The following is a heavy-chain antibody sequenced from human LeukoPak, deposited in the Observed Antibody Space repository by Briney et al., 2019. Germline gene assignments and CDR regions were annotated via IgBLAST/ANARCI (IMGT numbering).Heavy chain of an antibody. CDR1: GFTVSSNY. J-gene: IGHJ4*02. D-gene: IGHD3-10*01. CDR2: IYSGGST. Sequence: GGSLRLSCAASGFTVSSNYMSWVRQAPGKGLEWVSVIYSGGSTYYTDSVKGRFTISRDNSKNTPYLRMNSLRAEDTAVYYCARAPRVLLWFGEFSEWGQGTLVTVSS. CDR3: ARAPRVLLWFGEFSE. V-gene: IGHV3-53*01.